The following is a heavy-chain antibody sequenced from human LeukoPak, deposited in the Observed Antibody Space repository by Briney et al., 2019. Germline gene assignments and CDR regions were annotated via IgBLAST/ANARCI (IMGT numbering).Heavy chain of an antibody. V-gene: IGHV7-4-1*02. D-gene: IGHD2-2*01. J-gene: IGHJ6*02. CDR3: ARLYCSSTSCYEFTSYGMDV. Sequence: ASVKVSCKASACTFTSYAMNWVRQAPGQGLEWMGWINTNTGNPTYAQGFTGRFVFSLDTSVSTAYLQISSLKAEDTAVYYCARLYCSSTSCYEFTSYGMDVWGQGTTVTVSS. CDR2: INTNTGNP. CDR1: ACTFTSYA.